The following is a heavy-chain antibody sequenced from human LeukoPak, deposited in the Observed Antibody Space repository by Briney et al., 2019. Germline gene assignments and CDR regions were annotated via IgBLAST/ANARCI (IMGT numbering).Heavy chain of an antibody. Sequence: GGSLRLSCAASGFSFGDYYMSWIRQAPGKGLEWVSKISSSSSYKNYADSVKGRFTISRDNAKNSLYLQMNSLRAEDTAVYYCARDQEVATTDWGQGTLVTVSS. CDR1: GFSFGDYY. CDR3: ARDQEVATTD. J-gene: IGHJ4*02. CDR2: ISSSSSYK. D-gene: IGHD5-12*01. V-gene: IGHV3-11*06.